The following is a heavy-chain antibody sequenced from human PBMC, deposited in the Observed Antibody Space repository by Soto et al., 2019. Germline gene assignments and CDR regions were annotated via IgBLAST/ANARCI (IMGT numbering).Heavy chain of an antibody. V-gene: IGHV4-31*03. Sequence: NPSETLSLTCTVSGGSISSGGYYWSWIRQHPGKGLEWIGYIYYSGSTYYNPSLKSRVTISVDTSKNQFSLKLSSVTAADTAVYYCARVRYCSGGSCYPRFDPWGQGTLVTVS. CDR3: ARVRYCSGGSCYPRFDP. CDR1: GGSISSGGYY. CDR2: IYYSGST. J-gene: IGHJ5*02. D-gene: IGHD2-15*01.